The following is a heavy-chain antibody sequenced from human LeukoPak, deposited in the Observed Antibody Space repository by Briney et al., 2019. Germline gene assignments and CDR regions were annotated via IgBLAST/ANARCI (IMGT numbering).Heavy chain of an antibody. V-gene: IGHV3-48*03. J-gene: IGHJ6*02. D-gene: IGHD3-10*01. CDR1: GFTFSSYE. CDR2: ISSSGSTI. Sequence: GGSLRLSCAASGFTFSSYEMNWVRQAPGKGLEWVSYISSSGSTIYYADSVKGRFTISRDNAKNSLYLQMNSLRAEDTAVYYCARDRAMWFGELQGMDVWGQGTTVTVFS. CDR3: ARDRAMWFGELQGMDV.